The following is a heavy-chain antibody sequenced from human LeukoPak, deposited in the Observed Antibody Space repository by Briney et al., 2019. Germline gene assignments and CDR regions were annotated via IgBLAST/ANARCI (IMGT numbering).Heavy chain of an antibody. Sequence: GRPLRLSCAASGLSFSNHGMHWVRQAPGKGLEWVTGLSLDGSNKYYADSVKGRFTTARDNFKGTLYLQMNSLRPEDTAVFYCAKDAGDNSAYPGGPFDYWGQGALVSVSS. CDR2: LSLDGSNK. D-gene: IGHD3-22*01. CDR3: AKDAGDNSAYPGGPFDY. V-gene: IGHV3-30*18. J-gene: IGHJ4*02. CDR1: GLSFSNHG.